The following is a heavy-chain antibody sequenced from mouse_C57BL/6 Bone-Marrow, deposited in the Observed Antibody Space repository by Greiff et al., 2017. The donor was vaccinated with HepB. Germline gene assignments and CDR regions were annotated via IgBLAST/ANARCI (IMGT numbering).Heavy chain of an antibody. CDR3: ARSEGY. CDR1: GYAFSSSW. V-gene: IGHV1-82*01. J-gene: IGHJ2*01. CDR2: IYPGDGDT. Sequence: VQRVESGPELVKPGASVKISCKASGYAFSSSWMNWVKQRPGKGLEWIGRIYPGDGDTNYNGKFKGKATLTADKSSSTAYMQLSSLTSEDSAVYFCARSEGYWGQGTTLTVSS.